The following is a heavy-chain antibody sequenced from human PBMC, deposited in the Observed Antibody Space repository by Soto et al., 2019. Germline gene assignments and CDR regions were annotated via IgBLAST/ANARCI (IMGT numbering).Heavy chain of an antibody. J-gene: IGHJ4*02. D-gene: IGHD3-16*01. Sequence: DVQLVESGGALVQPGGSLRLPCEASEFTFRNYWVHWVRRVPGKGLVWVSRISPDGSSTSYADSVRGRFTISRDNAKNTLYLQMKSLRVEDTAVYYCARGPSGSAFYVGDYWGQGTLVTVSS. CDR3: ARGPSGSAFYVGDY. CDR2: ISPDGSST. CDR1: EFTFRNYW. V-gene: IGHV3-74*01.